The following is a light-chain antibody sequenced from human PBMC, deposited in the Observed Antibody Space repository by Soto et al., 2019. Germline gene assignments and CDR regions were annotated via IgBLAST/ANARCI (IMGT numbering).Light chain of an antibody. J-gene: IGLJ2*01. V-gene: IGLV2-18*02. CDR3: SSYVYSATVV. Sequence: QSALTQPPSVSGSPGQSVTISCTGTSSDIGTYNRVSWYRQSPGAAPKLLIYEVTSRPSGVPDRFSGAKSGNTASLTISGLQAEDEAHYCCSSYVYSATVVFGGGTKLTVL. CDR1: SSDIGTYNR. CDR2: EVT.